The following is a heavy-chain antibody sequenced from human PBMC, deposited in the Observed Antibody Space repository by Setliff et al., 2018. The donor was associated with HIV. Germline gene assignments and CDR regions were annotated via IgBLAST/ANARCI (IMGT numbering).Heavy chain of an antibody. Sequence: SETLSLTCAVSAVSISSGPYYWGWIRQPPGKGLEWIGSVHYSGSTYHNPSLNRRATTSIDTPKNQFSLKLNSVTAADTAVYYCARLSGGMVPNYWGPGTLVTVS. J-gene: IGHJ4*02. D-gene: IGHD3-10*01. CDR1: AVSISSGPYY. V-gene: IGHV4-39*01. CDR3: ARLSGGMVPNY. CDR2: VHYSGST.